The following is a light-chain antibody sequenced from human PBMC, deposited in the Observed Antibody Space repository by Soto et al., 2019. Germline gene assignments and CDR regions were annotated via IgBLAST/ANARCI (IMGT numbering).Light chain of an antibody. CDR3: QQYNKWPLYT. V-gene: IGKV3-15*01. Sequence: EIVMTQSPATLSVSPGERASLSCRASQSISSNLAWYQQRPGQAPRLLIYDASTRATGIPARFSGSGSGTQFPLTISGLQYEDFAVYYCQQYNKWPLYTFGQGTKLEIK. J-gene: IGKJ2*01. CDR2: DAS. CDR1: QSISSN.